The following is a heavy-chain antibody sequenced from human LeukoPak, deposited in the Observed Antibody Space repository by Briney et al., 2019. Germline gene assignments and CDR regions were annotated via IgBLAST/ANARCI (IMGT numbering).Heavy chain of an antibody. CDR3: ARDTSDTSGYYYEGDAFDI. D-gene: IGHD3-22*01. Sequence: GGSLRLSCAASGFTFSSYAMNWVRQAPGKGLEWVSAISGSGGSTYYADSVKGRSTISRDNARNTLYLQMNSLRAEDTAVYFCARDTSDTSGYYYEGDAFDIWGHGTMVTVSS. CDR2: ISGSGGST. V-gene: IGHV3-23*01. CDR1: GFTFSSYA. J-gene: IGHJ3*02.